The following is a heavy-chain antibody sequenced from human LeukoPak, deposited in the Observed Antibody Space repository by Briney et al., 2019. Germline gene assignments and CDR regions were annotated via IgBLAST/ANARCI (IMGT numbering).Heavy chain of an antibody. Sequence: ASVKVSCKASGYTFTDFYIHWVRQAPGEGLEWMGRINPNSGGTNYAQKFQGRLSVTRDTSITTAYMELSRLTSDDTAFYYCATTFDYGNFYWGQGTLVTVSS. CDR2: INPNSGGT. CDR3: ATTFDYGNFY. CDR1: GYTFTDFY. V-gene: IGHV1-2*06. D-gene: IGHD4-17*01. J-gene: IGHJ4*02.